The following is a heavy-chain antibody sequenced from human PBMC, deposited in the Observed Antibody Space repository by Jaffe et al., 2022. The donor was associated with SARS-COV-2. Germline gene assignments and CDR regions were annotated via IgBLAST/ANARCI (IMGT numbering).Heavy chain of an antibody. V-gene: IGHV4-59*11. J-gene: IGHJ4*02. CDR1: SGSISSLY. CDR3: AGTDGELLDF. CDR2: IYYRGNT. D-gene: IGHD1-7*01. Sequence: QVQLRESGPGLVKTSETLSLTCTVSSGSISSLYWSWVRQPPGKGLEWIGYIYYRGNTNSNPSLKSRVTISVDTSKNQFSLNLRSVTAADTAVYYCAGTDGELLDFWGQGTLVAVSS.